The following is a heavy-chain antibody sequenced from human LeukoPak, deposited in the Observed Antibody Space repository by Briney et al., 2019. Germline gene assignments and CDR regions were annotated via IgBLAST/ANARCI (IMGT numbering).Heavy chain of an antibody. CDR1: GFTFDDYG. V-gene: IGHV3-20*04. J-gene: IGHJ4*02. CDR2: INWNGGST. D-gene: IGHD3-16*02. CDR3: ARDLPAQFYDYVWGSYRYTLFDY. Sequence: PGGSLRLSCAASGFTFDDYGMSWVRQAPGKGLEWVSGINWNGGSTGYADSVKGRFTISRDNAKNSLYLQMNSLRAEDTALYYCARDLPAQFYDYVWGSYRYTLFDYWGQGTLVTVSS.